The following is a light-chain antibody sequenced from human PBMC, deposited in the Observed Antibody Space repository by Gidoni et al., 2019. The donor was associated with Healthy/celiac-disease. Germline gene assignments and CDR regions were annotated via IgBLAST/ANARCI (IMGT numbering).Light chain of an antibody. J-gene: IGLJ2*01. CDR2: RNN. Sequence: QSVLTQPPSASGTPGQRVTISCSGSSSNIGGNSVYWYQQLPGTAPKLLIYRNNQRPSGVPDRFSGSKAGTSASLAISGLRSEDEADYYCAAWDDSLSGHVVFGGGTKLTVL. CDR3: AAWDDSLSGHVV. V-gene: IGLV1-47*01. CDR1: SSNIGGNS.